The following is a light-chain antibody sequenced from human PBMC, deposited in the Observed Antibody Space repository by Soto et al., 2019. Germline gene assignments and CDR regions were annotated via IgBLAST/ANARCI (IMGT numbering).Light chain of an antibody. CDR3: QQYYSNRS. CDR1: QDSNYY. J-gene: IGKJ1*01. V-gene: IGKV1-8*01. CDR2: AAF. Sequence: AIRMTQSPTSISASTGDTVTITCRASQDSNYYLAWYQQKPGEAPKLLIQAAFALQSGVPSRFSGSRSGTDFTLTISRLQSEDVASYYCQQYYSNRSFGQGTKV.